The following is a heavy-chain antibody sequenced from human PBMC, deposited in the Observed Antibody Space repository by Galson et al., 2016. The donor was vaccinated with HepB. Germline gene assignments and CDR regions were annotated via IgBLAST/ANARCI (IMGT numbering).Heavy chain of an antibody. CDR1: GFTFSSYA. V-gene: IGHV3-23*01. Sequence: SLRLSCAASGFTFSSYAMSWVRQAPGRGLEWVSAISTSGDTYYADSVKGRFGISRDNSKNTLYLQINSPRAEDTAVYYRARDTFTSSSWSLDFWGQGTLVTVSS. D-gene: IGHD6-13*01. J-gene: IGHJ4*02. CDR2: ISTSGDT. CDR3: ARDTFTSSSWSLDF.